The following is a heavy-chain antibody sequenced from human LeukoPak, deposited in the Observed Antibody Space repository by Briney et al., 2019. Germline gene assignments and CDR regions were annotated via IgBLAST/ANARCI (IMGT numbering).Heavy chain of an antibody. CDR3: ERRGYFDN. V-gene: IGHV4-59*01. J-gene: IGHJ4*02. Sequence: TSETLSLTCTVSGGSISGYYWSWIRQPPGRGLEWIGYIYDSGSTNYNPSLKSRVTISIDTSKNQFPLKLTSVTTADTAMYYCERRGYFDNWGQGTLVTVSS. CDR1: GGSISGYY. CDR2: IYDSGST.